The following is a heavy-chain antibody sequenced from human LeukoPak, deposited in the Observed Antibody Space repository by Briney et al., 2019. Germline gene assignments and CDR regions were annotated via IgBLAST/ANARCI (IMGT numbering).Heavy chain of an antibody. CDR2: IYRFGNT. J-gene: IGHJ1*01. Sequence: SETLSLTCTVPGDSISADYWSWIRQPPGKGLEWIGYIYRFGNTDYNPSLMRRVTISLDTSKKQLSLNLTSVTAADTAVYYCAGRGQRYFRDWGQGTLVTVSS. CDR1: GDSISADY. V-gene: IGHV4-4*08. CDR3: AGRGQRYFRD.